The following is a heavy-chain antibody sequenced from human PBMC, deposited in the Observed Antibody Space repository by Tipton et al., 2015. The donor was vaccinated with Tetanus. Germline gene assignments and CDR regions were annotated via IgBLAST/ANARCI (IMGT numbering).Heavy chain of an antibody. CDR2: SRDTS. V-gene: IGHV4-59*01. CDR3: ARYHCTGTTCQHLDH. D-gene: IGHD2-8*02. J-gene: IGHJ4*01. CDR1: GDAITSYY. Sequence: TLSLTCSVSGDAITSYYWSWIRQTPGKGLEWIGWSRDTSKYNPSLASRVTMSVDTSKNQISLKLRSVTAADTAVYYCARYHCTGTTCQHLDHWGQGALVTVSS.